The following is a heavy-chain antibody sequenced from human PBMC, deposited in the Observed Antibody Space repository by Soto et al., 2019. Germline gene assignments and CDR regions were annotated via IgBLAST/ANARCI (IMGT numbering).Heavy chain of an antibody. CDR3: ASFEGRGGNYGGYGY. Sequence: QVQLVQSGAEVKKPGSSVKVSCKASGGTFSSYAISWVRQAPGQGLEWMGGIIPIFGTANYAQKFPGRVTITAHEPTSPAYMELSSLLSEDTAVYSCASFEGRGGNYGGYGYWGQGTLVTVSS. V-gene: IGHV1-69*12. CDR2: IIPIFGTA. CDR1: GGTFSSYA. D-gene: IGHD5-12*01. J-gene: IGHJ4*02.